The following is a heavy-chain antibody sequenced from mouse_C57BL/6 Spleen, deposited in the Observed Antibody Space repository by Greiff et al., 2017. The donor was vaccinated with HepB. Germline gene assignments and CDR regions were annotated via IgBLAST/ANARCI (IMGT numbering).Heavy chain of an antibody. Sequence: EVKLMESEGGLVQPGSSMKLSCTASGFTFSDYYMAWVRQVPEKGLEWVANINYDGSSTYYLDSLKSRFIISRDNAKNILYLQMSSLKSEDTATYYCARVLRGYAMDYWGQGTSVTVSS. CDR2: INYDGSST. CDR1: GFTFSDYY. CDR3: ARVLRGYAMDY. J-gene: IGHJ4*01. D-gene: IGHD1-1*01. V-gene: IGHV5-16*01.